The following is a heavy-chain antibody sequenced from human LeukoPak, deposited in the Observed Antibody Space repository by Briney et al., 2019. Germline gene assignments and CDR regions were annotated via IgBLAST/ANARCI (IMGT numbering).Heavy chain of an antibody. CDR1: GYTFADYF. CDR3: ARDVSSTPNWEFDY. J-gene: IGHJ4*02. CDR2: INANSGGT. Sequence: ASVKVSCKTSGYTFADYFIHWVRQAPGQGLEWMGRINANSGGTEYQQKFQGRVTMTRDTSISTAYVEVNWLISDDTDIYYCARDVSSTPNWEFDYWGQGTLVTVSS. D-gene: IGHD1-26*01. V-gene: IGHV1-2*05.